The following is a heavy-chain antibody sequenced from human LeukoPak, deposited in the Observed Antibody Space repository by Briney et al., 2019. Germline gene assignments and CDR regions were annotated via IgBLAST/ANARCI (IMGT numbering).Heavy chain of an antibody. CDR3: ARHGKYFTGSHYFDY. Sequence: GESLKISCKGSRYSFTSQWIGWVRQMPGKGLEWMGIIYPDDSDTRCSPSFQGQVTISADKSINTAYLQWSSLKASDSAIYYCARHGKYFTGSHYFDYWGQGTLITVSS. J-gene: IGHJ4*02. CDR2: IYPDDSDT. D-gene: IGHD3-9*01. V-gene: IGHV5-51*01. CDR1: RYSFTSQW.